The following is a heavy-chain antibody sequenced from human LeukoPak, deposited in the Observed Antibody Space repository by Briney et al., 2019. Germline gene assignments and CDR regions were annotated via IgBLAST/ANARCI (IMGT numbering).Heavy chain of an antibody. CDR2: IRYNGNNP. CDR1: GFTFSSYG. Sequence: GGSLRLSCAASGFTFSSYGMHWVRPAPGKGLEWVAFIRYNGNNPYYIDSVKGRFTISRDNSKNTLYLQMNSLRGEDTAVYYCAKDKYNSGWLNYFDYWGQGTLVTVSS. J-gene: IGHJ4*02. D-gene: IGHD6-19*01. V-gene: IGHV3-30*02. CDR3: AKDKYNSGWLNYFDY.